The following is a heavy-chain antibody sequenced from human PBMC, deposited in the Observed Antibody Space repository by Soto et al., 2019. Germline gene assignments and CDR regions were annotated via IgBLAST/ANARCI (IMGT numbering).Heavy chain of an antibody. CDR1: GFTFSSYW. CDR3: ARYYDFWSGPSYYYYYMDV. J-gene: IGHJ6*03. CDR2: INSDGSST. Sequence: GGSLRLSCAASGFTFSSYWMHWVRQAPGKGLVWVSRINSDGSSTSYADSVKGRFTISRDNAKNTLYLQMNSLRAEDTAVYYCARYYDFWSGPSYYYYYMDVWGKGTTVTVSS. D-gene: IGHD3-3*01. V-gene: IGHV3-74*01.